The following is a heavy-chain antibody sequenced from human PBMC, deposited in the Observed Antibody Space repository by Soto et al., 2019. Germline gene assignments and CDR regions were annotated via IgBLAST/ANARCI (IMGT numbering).Heavy chain of an antibody. Sequence: GSLRLSCAASGFTFSDSWMDWVRQAPGKGPEWVANIKQDGSEKNYVDSVKGRFTISRDNAKNSLYLQMNSLRAEDTAVYYCASLGRHGWGQGTTVTVSS. D-gene: IGHD3-16*01. J-gene: IGHJ6*02. CDR1: GFTFSDSW. V-gene: IGHV3-7*01. CDR2: IKQDGSEK. CDR3: ASLGRHG.